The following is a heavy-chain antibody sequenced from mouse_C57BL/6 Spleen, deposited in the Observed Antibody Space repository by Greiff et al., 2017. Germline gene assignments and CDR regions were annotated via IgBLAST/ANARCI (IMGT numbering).Heavy chain of an antibody. V-gene: IGHV1-7*01. CDR3: ARSPIYYCYDKGFDY. Sequence: VQLVESGAELAKPGASVKLSCKASGYTFTSYWMHWVKQRPGQGLEWIGYINPSSGYTKYNQKFKDKATLTANKSSSTAYMQLSSLTYEDSAVYYCARSPIYYCYDKGFDYWGQGTTLTVSS. D-gene: IGHD2-2*01. J-gene: IGHJ2*01. CDR2: INPSSGYT. CDR1: GYTFTSYW.